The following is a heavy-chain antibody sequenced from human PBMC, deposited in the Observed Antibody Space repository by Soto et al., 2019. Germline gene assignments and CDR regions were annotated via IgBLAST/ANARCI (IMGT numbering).Heavy chain of an antibody. CDR2: IYYSGST. CDR1: GGSISSSSYY. CDR3: ARLYYDFWSGYSLDYYYYYMDV. J-gene: IGHJ6*03. V-gene: IGHV4-39*01. D-gene: IGHD3-3*01. Sequence: PSETLSLTCTVSGGSISSSSYYWGWIRQPPGKGLEWIGSIYYSGSTYYNPSLKSRVTISVDTSKNQFSLKLSSVTAADTAVYYCARLYYDFWSGYSLDYYYYYMDVWGEGTTVTVSS.